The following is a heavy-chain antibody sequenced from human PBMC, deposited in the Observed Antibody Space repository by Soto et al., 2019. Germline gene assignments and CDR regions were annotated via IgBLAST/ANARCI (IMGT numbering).Heavy chain of an antibody. V-gene: IGHV1-18*01. Sequence: QVQLEQSGSEVKRPGASVKVSCKASGYPFASSGLSWVRQAPGQGLEWMGWISAYTGHTNYAQKIQGRVTMTTDTSTQTAYMDLRSLTHDDTAVYYCARDDYGPIALYSWLDPWGPGTLVTVSS. J-gene: IGHJ5*02. CDR3: ARDDYGPIALYSWLDP. CDR1: GYPFASSG. CDR2: ISAYTGHT. D-gene: IGHD4-17*01.